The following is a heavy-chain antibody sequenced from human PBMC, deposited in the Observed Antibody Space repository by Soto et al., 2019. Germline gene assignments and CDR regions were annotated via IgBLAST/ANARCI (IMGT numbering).Heavy chain of an antibody. J-gene: IGHJ6*02. CDR2: IWYDGSNK. D-gene: IGHD6-6*01. V-gene: IGHV3-33*01. CDR3: ARGYSSSYYYYYGMDV. Sequence: GGSLRLSCAASGFTFSSYGMHWVRQAPGKGLGWVAVIWYDGSNKYYADSVKGRFTISRDNSKNTLYLQMNSLRAEDTAVYYCARGYSSSYYYYYGMDVWGQGTTVTVS. CDR1: GFTFSSYG.